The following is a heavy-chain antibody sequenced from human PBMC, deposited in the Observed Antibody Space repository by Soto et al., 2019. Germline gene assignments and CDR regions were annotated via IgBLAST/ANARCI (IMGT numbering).Heavy chain of an antibody. J-gene: IGHJ6*03. CDR3: ARGEYYYGSGSYYNPPYYYYYMDV. Sequence: GGSLRLSCAASGFTFSSYGMHWVRQAPGKGLEWVAVIWYDGSNKYYADSVKGRFTISRDNSKNTLYLQMNSLRAEDTAVYYCARGEYYYGSGSYYNPPYYYYYMDVWGKGTTVTVSS. D-gene: IGHD3-10*01. CDR2: IWYDGSNK. CDR1: GFTFSSYG. V-gene: IGHV3-33*01.